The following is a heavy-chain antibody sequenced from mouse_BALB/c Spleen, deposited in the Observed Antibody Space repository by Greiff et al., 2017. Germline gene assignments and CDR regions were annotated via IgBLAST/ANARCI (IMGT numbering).Heavy chain of an antibody. CDR1: GFTFSSYG. Sequence: EVHLVESGGDLVKPGGSLKLSCAASGFTFSSYGMSWVRQTPDKRLEWVATISSGGSYTYYPDSVKGRFTISRDNAKNTLYLQMSSLKSEDTAMYYCASQYDYDGGDYWGQGTTLTVSS. CDR3: ASQYDYDGGDY. CDR2: ISSGGSYT. D-gene: IGHD2-4*01. J-gene: IGHJ2*01. V-gene: IGHV5-6*01.